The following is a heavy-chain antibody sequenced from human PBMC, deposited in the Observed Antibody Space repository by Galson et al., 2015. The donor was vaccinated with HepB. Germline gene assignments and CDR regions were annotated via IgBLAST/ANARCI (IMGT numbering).Heavy chain of an antibody. CDR2: IKQDGSEK. Sequence: SLRLSCAASGFTFSSYWMSWVRQAPGKGLEWVANIKQDGSEKYYVDSVKGRFTISRDNAKNSLYLQMNSLRAEDTAVYYCAREWCSGGSCYPFDYWDQGTLVTVSS. D-gene: IGHD2-15*01. V-gene: IGHV3-7*03. CDR1: GFTFSSYW. CDR3: AREWCSGGSCYPFDY. J-gene: IGHJ4*02.